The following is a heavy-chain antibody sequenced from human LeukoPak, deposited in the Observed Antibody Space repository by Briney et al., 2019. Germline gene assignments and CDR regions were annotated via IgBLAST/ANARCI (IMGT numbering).Heavy chain of an antibody. D-gene: IGHD6-19*01. CDR3: TTTAYSSAWRFDY. CDR1: GGSITNYY. Sequence: PSETLSLTCSVSGGVSGGSITNYYCTWIRQPAGKGLEWIGRIYASGSAAYNPSLYSRVSMSVDTSKNQFSLKLNSVTAADTAVYYCTTTAYSSAWRFDYWGQGALVTLSS. V-gene: IGHV4-4*07. CDR2: IYASGSA. J-gene: IGHJ4*02.